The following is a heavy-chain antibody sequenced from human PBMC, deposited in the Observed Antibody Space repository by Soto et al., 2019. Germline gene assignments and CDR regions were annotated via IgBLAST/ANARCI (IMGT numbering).Heavy chain of an antibody. Sequence: PGESLKISCAASGFTFSSYGMHWVRQAPGKGLEWVAVIWYDGSNKYYADSVKGRFTISRDNSKNTLYLQMNSLRAEDTAVYYCARDRALGYYYYGMDVWGQGTTVTVSS. CDR1: GFTFSSYG. V-gene: IGHV3-33*01. CDR2: IWYDGSNK. J-gene: IGHJ6*02. CDR3: ARDRALGYYYYGMDV.